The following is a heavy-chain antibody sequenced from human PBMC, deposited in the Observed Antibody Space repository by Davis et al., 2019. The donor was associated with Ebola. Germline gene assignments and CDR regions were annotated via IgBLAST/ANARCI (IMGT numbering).Heavy chain of an antibody. CDR2: IYYSGST. J-gene: IGHJ4*02. V-gene: IGHV4-61*05. Sequence: SETLSLTCTVSGGSISNSDFNYWGWIRQPPGKGLEWIGYIYYSGSTYYNPSLKSRVTISVDRSKNQFSLKLSSVTAADTAVYYCASLKLGELSLSFDYWGQGTLVTVSS. D-gene: IGHD3-16*02. CDR3: ASLKLGELSLSFDY. CDR1: GGSISNSDFNY.